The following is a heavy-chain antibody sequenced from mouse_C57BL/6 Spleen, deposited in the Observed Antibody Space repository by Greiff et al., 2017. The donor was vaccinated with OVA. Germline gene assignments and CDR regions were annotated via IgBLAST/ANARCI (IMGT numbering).Heavy chain of an antibody. V-gene: IGHV7-3*01. D-gene: IGHD2-4*01. CDR3: ARWDYDYDGDFDY. J-gene: IGHJ2*01. CDR2: IRNKANGYTT. CDR1: GFTFTDYY. Sequence: EVKLMESGGGLVQPGGSLSLSCAASGFTFTDYYMSWVRQPPGKALEWLGFIRNKANGYTTEYSASVKGRFTISRDNSQSILYLQMNALRAEDSATYYCARWDYDYDGDFDYWGQGTTLTVSS.